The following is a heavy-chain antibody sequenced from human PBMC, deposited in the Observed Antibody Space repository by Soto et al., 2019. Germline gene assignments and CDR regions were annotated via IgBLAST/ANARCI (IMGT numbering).Heavy chain of an antibody. V-gene: IGHV4-39*01. CDR3: ARALAARYYGMDV. Sequence: SETLSLTCTVSDDSISSRSYYWGWIRQPPGKGLEWIGSIYYSGSTYYNPSLKSRVTISVDTSKNQFSLKLSSVTAADTAVYYCARALAARYYGMDVWGQGTTVTVSS. CDR2: IYYSGST. J-gene: IGHJ6*02. CDR1: DDSISSRSYY. D-gene: IGHD6-6*01.